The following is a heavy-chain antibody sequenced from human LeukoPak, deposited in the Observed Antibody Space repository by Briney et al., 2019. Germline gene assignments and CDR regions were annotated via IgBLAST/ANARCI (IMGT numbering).Heavy chain of an antibody. CDR2: IYTSGST. V-gene: IGHV4-61*02. Sequence: PSQTLSLTCTVSGGSISSGSYYWSWIRQPVGKGLEWIGRIYTSGSTNYNPSLKSRVTISVDTSKNQLSLKLSSVTAADTAVYYCARDRGTAAAGPDFDYWGQGTLVTVSS. CDR3: ARDRGTAAAGPDFDY. D-gene: IGHD6-13*01. J-gene: IGHJ4*02. CDR1: GGSISSGSYY.